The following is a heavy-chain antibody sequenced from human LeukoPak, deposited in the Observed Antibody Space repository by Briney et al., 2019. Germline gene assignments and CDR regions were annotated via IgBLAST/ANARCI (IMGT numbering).Heavy chain of an antibody. V-gene: IGHV3-11*04. Sequence: PGGSLRLSCAASGFTFSDYYMSWIRQAPGKGLEWVSYISSSGDTIFYADSVKGRFTISRDNAKNSLYLQMNSLRAEDTAVYYCARDGANYYGSGSYSAYFDYWGQGTLVTVSS. D-gene: IGHD3-10*01. CDR1: GFTFSDYY. CDR3: ARDGANYYGSGSYSAYFDY. J-gene: IGHJ4*02. CDR2: ISSSGDTI.